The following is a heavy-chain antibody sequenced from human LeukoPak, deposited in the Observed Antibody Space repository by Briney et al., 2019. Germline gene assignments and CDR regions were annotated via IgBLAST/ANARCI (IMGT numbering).Heavy chain of an antibody. V-gene: IGHV1-18*01. Sequence: ASVKVSCRTSGYTFNTYGISWVRQAPGQGLEWIGWISTYNGDTNYVQNLQGRVTMTTDTSTSTAYMELMSLRSDDTAVYYCLRDALRPRLTPDYWGQGTLVTVSS. CDR3: LRDALRPRLTPDY. J-gene: IGHJ4*02. D-gene: IGHD2-15*01. CDR1: GYTFNTYG. CDR2: ISTYNGDT.